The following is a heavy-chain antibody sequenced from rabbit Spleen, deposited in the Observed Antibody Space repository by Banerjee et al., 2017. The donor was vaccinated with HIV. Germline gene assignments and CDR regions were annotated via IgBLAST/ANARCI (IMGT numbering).Heavy chain of an antibody. CDR1: GLDFSRSYW. CDR3: ARETSSGWGIVSFYFSL. J-gene: IGHJ4*01. Sequence: QEQLEESGGGLVKPGASLTLTCKASGLDFSRSYWICWVRQAPGKGLEWIACIDSGSSGDTYYANWAKGRFTISKTSSTTVTLQMTSLTAADTATYFCARETSSGWGIVSFYFSLWGPGTLVTVS. D-gene: IGHD4-1*01. V-gene: IGHV1S45*01. CDR2: IDSGSSGDT.